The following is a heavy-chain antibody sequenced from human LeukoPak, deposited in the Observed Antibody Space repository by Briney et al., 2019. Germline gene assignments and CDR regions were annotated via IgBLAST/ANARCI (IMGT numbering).Heavy chain of an antibody. Sequence: SETLSLTCTVSGGSISSSSYYWGWIRQPPGKGLEWIGSIYYSGSTYYNPSLKSRVTISVDTSKNQFSLKLSSVTAADTAVYYCARGPYQLAGYWGQGTLVTVSS. V-gene: IGHV4-39*07. CDR1: GGSISSSSYY. CDR3: ARGPYQLAGY. J-gene: IGHJ4*02. D-gene: IGHD2-2*01. CDR2: IYYSGST.